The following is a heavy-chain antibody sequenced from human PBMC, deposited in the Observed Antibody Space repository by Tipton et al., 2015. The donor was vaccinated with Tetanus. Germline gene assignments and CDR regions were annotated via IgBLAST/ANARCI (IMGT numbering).Heavy chain of an antibody. J-gene: IGHJ2*01. D-gene: IGHD3-9*01. V-gene: IGHV5-51*01. CDR2: INPTDYQT. Sequence: QMVQSGAEVKKPGESLKISCKPSGYNFTIYWIGWVRQMPGKGLEWMGVINPTDYQTSYNPSFEGQVTISADRSINTAYLQWSSLQTSDTAMYFCAMRRSAILSGSYHWYFDIWGRGTLVTVSS. CDR3: AMRRSAILSGSYHWYFDI. CDR1: GYNFTIYW.